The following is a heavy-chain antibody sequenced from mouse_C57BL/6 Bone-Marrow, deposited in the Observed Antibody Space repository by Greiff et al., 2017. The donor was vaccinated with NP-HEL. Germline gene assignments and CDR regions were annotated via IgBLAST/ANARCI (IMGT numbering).Heavy chain of an antibody. V-gene: IGHV1-50*01. CDR1: GYTFTSYW. CDR2: IDPSDSYT. Sequence: QVQLKQPGAELVKPGASVKLSCKASGYTFTSYWMQWVKQRPGQGLEWIGEIDPSDSYTNYNQKFKGKATLTVDTSSSTAYMQLSSLTSEDSAVYYCAREGYFFDYWGQGTTLTVSS. CDR3: AREGYFFDY. J-gene: IGHJ2*01.